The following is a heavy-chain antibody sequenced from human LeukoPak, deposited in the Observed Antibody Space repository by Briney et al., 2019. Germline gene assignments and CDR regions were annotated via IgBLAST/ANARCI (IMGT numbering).Heavy chain of an antibody. J-gene: IGHJ6*02. Sequence: ASVKVSCKASGYTFNSFGISWVRQAPGQGLEWMGWISAYNGNTHHPEKFQGRLTMTTDTPTSTAYMELRSLRSVDTAIYYCARDTVMMVGSYYYGKDVWGQGTTVTVSS. D-gene: IGHD2-15*01. CDR3: ARDTVMMVGSYYYGKDV. V-gene: IGHV1-18*01. CDR1: GYTFNSFG. CDR2: ISAYNGNT.